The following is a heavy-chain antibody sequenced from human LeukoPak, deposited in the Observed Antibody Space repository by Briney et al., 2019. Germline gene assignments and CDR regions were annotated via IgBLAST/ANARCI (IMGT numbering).Heavy chain of an antibody. CDR3: ARTHITGTGYFDY. J-gene: IGHJ4*02. CDR1: GGSISSGAYY. Sequence: SQTLSLTCTVSGGSISSGAYYCSWVRQHPGKGLEWIAYIYYSGSPYYNLSLKSRVTISVDTSNNQFSLKLSSVTAAGTAVYYCARTHITGTGYFDYWGRGTLVTVSS. V-gene: IGHV4-31*03. D-gene: IGHD1-20*01. CDR2: IYYSGSP.